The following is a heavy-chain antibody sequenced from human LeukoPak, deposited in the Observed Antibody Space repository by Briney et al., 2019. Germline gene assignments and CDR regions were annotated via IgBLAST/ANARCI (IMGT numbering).Heavy chain of an antibody. CDR1: GGSISSGGYY. D-gene: IGHD3-10*01. J-gene: IGHJ4*02. CDR2: FYYSGST. V-gene: IGHV4-31*03. Sequence: SETLSLTCTVSGGSISSGGYYWSWIRQHPGKGLEWIGYFYYSGSTYYNPSLKSRVTISVVTSKNQFSLKLSSVTAADTAGYYCARSYGSGSYYSRTESYFDYWGQGTLVTVSS. CDR3: ARSYGSGSYYSRTESYFDY.